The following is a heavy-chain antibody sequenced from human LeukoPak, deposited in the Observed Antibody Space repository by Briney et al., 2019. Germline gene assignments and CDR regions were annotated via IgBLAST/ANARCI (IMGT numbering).Heavy chain of an antibody. Sequence: PGGSLRLSCVASGFSLSGYWMYWVRQAPGKGLMYISRNNGGGSTTNYVDVVKGRFTMSRDNVKNTLYLQMNSLRVEDTAVYYCARDPRNVGLAPWGQGTLVTVSS. J-gene: IGHJ5*02. CDR3: ARDPRNVGLAP. V-gene: IGHV3-74*01. D-gene: IGHD2-15*01. CDR2: NNGGGSTT. CDR1: GFSLSGYW.